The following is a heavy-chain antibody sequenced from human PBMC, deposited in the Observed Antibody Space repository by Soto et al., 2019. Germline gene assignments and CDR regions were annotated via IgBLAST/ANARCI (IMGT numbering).Heavy chain of an antibody. CDR1: GGSISSGGYY. CDR2: IYYSGST. J-gene: IGHJ5*02. CDR3: TRDQVDVPGWFDP. Sequence: SETLSLTCTVSGGSISSGGYYWSWIRQHPGKGLEWIGYIYYSGSTYYNPSLKSRVTISVDTSKNQFSLKLSSVTAADTAVYYCTRDQVDVPGWFDPWGQGTLVTVSS. D-gene: IGHD3-9*01. V-gene: IGHV4-31*03.